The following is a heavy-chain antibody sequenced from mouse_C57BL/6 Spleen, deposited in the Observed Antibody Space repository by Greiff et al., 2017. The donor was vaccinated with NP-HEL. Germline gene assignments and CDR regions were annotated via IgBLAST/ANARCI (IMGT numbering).Heavy chain of an antibody. D-gene: IGHD2-2*01. J-gene: IGHJ2*01. CDR1: GYSFTGYY. Sequence: VQLQQSGPELVKPGASVKISCKASGYSFTGYYMNWVKQSPEKSLEWIGEINPSTGGTTYNQKFKAKATLTVDKSSSTAYMQLQSLTSEDSAVYYCAGRRVGYGVGGYFGDWGPGATLAVAS. CDR2: INPSTGGT. CDR3: AGRRVGYGVGGYFGD. V-gene: IGHV1-42*01.